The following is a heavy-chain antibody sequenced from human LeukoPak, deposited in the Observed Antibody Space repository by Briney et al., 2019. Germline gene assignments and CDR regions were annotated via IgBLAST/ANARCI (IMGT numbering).Heavy chain of an antibody. D-gene: IGHD5-24*01. V-gene: IGHV3-23*01. CDR2: ISGSGGST. J-gene: IGHJ4*02. Sequence: GGSLRLSCAASGFTVSSNYMSWVRQAPGKGLEWVSAISGSGGSTYYADSVKGRFTISRDNSKNTLYLQMNSLRAEDTAVYYCAKDVEMATIFDYWGQGTLVTVSS. CDR1: GFTVSSNY. CDR3: AKDVEMATIFDY.